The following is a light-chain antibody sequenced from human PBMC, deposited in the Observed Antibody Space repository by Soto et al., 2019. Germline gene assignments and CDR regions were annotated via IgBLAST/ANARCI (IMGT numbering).Light chain of an antibody. CDR3: QQYGSHIT. CDR1: QSVSSSY. V-gene: IGKV3-20*01. J-gene: IGKJ5*01. CDR2: AAT. Sequence: EIVLTQSPGPLSLSPGSRATLSCRASQSVSSSYLAWYQQKPGQPPRLLIYAATSRATGIPDRVSGSGTGTDFTLTISRLEPEDFAVYYCQQYGSHITFGQGTRLEIK.